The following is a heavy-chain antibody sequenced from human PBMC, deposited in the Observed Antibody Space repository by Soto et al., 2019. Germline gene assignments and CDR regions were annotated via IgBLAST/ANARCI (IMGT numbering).Heavy chain of an antibody. J-gene: IGHJ4*02. D-gene: IGHD6-13*01. Sequence: GGSLRLSCAASGFTFSSYAMSWVRQAPGKGLEWVSAISGSGGSTYYADSVKGRFTISRDNSKNTLYLQMNSLRAEDTAVYYCAKIARGYGAAAGTSDYWGQGTLVTVSS. CDR3: AKIARGYGAAAGTSDY. CDR2: ISGSGGST. CDR1: GFTFSSYA. V-gene: IGHV3-23*01.